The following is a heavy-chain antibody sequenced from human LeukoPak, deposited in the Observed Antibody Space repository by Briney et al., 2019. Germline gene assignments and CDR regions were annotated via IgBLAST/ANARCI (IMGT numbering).Heavy chain of an antibody. CDR3: ARVGYSYANFDY. V-gene: IGHV3-21*01. CDR1: GFTFTSYT. D-gene: IGHD3-16*01. CDR2: ISSSSSYI. J-gene: IGHJ4*02. Sequence: GGSLRLSCAASGFTFTSYTMNWVRQAPGKGLEWVSSISSSSSYIYYADSVKGRFTISRDNAKNSLYLQMNSLRAEDTAVYYCARVGYSYANFDYWGQGTLVTVSS.